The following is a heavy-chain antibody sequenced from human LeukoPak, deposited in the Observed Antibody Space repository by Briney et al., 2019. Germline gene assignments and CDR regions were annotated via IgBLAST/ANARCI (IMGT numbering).Heavy chain of an antibody. D-gene: IGHD2-15*01. Sequence: AGGSLRLSCAASGFTLSTYDMHWVRQPTGEGLEWVSIIYRAGDTYYPGSVKGRFTISRDNAKNSLYLQMNSLRAEDTAVYFCAGRHCSGGGCYFAGADPFDYWGQGTLVTVSS. J-gene: IGHJ4*02. V-gene: IGHV3-13*01. CDR3: AGRHCSGGGCYFAGADPFDY. CDR1: GFTLSTYD. CDR2: IYRAGDT.